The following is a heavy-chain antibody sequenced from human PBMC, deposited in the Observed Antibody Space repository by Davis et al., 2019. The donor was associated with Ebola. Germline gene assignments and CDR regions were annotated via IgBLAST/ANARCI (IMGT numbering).Heavy chain of an antibody. CDR3: ARDMGSTVGFIMQTDY. CDR2: INPNSGGT. D-gene: IGHD1-1*01. V-gene: IGHV1-2*04. CDR1: GYTFTSYG. J-gene: IGHJ4*02. Sequence: ASVKVSCKASGYTFTSYGISWVRQAPGQGPEWMGWINPNSGGTDSAQKFQGWVTKTSDTSVSVVYLELRNLKSDDTAVYYWARDMGSTVGFIMQTDYWGQGTLVTVSS.